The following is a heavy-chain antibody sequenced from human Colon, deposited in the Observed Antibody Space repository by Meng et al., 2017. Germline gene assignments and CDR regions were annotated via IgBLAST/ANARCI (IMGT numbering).Heavy chain of an antibody. Sequence: VHLQESCPGWVKPAGGLSLTCVFPGDPVSSSNWWTWVRQPPGKGLEWIGEIHHGGSTNYNPSLKSRVTISIDKSKNQFSLTLNSLTAADTAVYYCARKFTIRGPGANWLDPWGQGTLVTVSS. D-gene: IGHD5-24*01. CDR3: ARKFTIRGPGANWLDP. J-gene: IGHJ5*02. V-gene: IGHV4-4*02. CDR2: IHHGGST. CDR1: GDPVSSSNW.